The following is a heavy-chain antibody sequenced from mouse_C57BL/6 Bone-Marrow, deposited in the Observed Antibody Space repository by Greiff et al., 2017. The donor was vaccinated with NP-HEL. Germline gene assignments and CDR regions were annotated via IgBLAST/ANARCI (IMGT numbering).Heavy chain of an antibody. CDR1: RFNIKDDY. J-gene: IGHJ2*01. CDR2: IDPENGDT. Sequence: VQLQQSGAELVRPGASVKLSCTASRFNIKDDYMHWVKQRPEQGLEWIGWIDPENGDTEYASKFQGKATITADTSSNTAYLQLSSLTSEDTAVYYCTAITTVVATGDYWGQGTTLTVSS. CDR3: TAITTVVATGDY. V-gene: IGHV14-4*01. D-gene: IGHD1-1*01.